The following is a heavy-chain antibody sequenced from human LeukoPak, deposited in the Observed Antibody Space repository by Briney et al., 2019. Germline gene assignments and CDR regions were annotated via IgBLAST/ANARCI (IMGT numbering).Heavy chain of an antibody. Sequence: GGSLRLSCAASGFSVSSNYMSWVRQTPGKGLEWVSGISGSDGSTYYADSVKGRFTISRDNSKNTLFLQMNSLRAEDTAVYYCAKDGAWLRFDDWGQGILVTVSS. D-gene: IGHD3-22*01. CDR2: ISGSDGST. V-gene: IGHV3-23*01. J-gene: IGHJ4*02. CDR3: AKDGAWLRFDD. CDR1: GFSVSSNY.